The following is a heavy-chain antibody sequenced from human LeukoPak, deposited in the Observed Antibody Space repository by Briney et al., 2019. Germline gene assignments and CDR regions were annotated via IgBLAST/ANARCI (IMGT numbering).Heavy chain of an antibody. CDR3: ATEGKTRTWNYYQAKPVY. CDR1: GFTFRRYG. V-gene: IGHV3-23*01. D-gene: IGHD1-7*01. CDR2: ISGSGGST. Sequence: PGGSLRLSCAASGFTFRRYGMNWVRQAPGKGLEWVSAISGSGGSTFYADSVKGRFTISRDNSKTTLYLQMNSLRAEDTAVYYCATEGKTRTWNYYQAKPVYWGQGTLVTVSS. J-gene: IGHJ4*02.